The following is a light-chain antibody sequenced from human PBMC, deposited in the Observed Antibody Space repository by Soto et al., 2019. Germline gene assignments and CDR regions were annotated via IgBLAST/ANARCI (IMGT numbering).Light chain of an antibody. Sequence: EIVLTQSPGTLSLSPGERATLSCRASQSVSSSYLAWYQQNRGQAPRLLIYGASSRAPGIPDRFGGSGSGTDFTLTLSRLAPEDFAVYYCQQYGSSRWTFGQGTKVDIK. CDR3: QQYGSSRWT. CDR2: GAS. J-gene: IGKJ1*01. V-gene: IGKV3-20*01. CDR1: QSVSSSY.